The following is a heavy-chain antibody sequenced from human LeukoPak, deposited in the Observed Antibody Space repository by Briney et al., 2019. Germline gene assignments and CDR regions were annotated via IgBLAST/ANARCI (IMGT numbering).Heavy chain of an antibody. Sequence: PGGSLRLSCAASGFTFSSYSMNWVRQAPGKGLEWVSSITSTSIYRYYADSVKDRFTISRDNAKNSLYLQMNSLKTEDTAVYYCVRHAASGGSGVDHWGQGTLVTVSS. J-gene: IGHJ4*02. CDR3: VRHAASGGSGVDH. V-gene: IGHV3-21*04. D-gene: IGHD3-10*01. CDR1: GFTFSSYS. CDR2: ITSTSIYR.